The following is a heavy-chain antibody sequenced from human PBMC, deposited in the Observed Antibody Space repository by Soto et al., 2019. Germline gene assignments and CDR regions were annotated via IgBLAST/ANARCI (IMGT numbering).Heavy chain of an antibody. J-gene: IGHJ4*02. CDR2: ISGSGGST. V-gene: IGHV3-23*01. CDR3: AKDAGGDFDY. Sequence: EVQLLESGGGLVQPGGSLRLSCAASGFTFSSYVMSWVRQAPGKGLEWVSAISGSGGSTYHADSVKGRFTISRDNSKNTLDLQMNSLGAEDTAVYYCAKDAGGDFDYWGQGTLVTVSS. D-gene: IGHD3-10*01. CDR1: GFTFSSYV.